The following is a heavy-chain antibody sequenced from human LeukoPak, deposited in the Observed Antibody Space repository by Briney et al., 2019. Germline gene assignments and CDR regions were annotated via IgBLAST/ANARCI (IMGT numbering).Heavy chain of an antibody. CDR1: GFTFSSYS. CDR3: ARERDSSSWYAFDI. J-gene: IGHJ3*02. D-gene: IGHD6-13*01. Sequence: GRSLRLSCAASGFTFSSYSLNWVRQAPGKGLEWVSHISSSSSTIYYGDSVKGRFTISRDNAKNLLYLQMNRLRDEATAVYYCARERDSSSWYAFDIWGQGTMVTVSS. V-gene: IGHV3-48*02. CDR2: ISSSSSTI.